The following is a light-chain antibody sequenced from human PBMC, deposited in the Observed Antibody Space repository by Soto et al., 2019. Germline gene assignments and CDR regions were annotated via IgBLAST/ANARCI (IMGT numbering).Light chain of an antibody. Sequence: EIVLTQSPGTLSLSPGERATLSCRASQSVTNRYLAWYRQKPGQAPRLLIFGASIRDTGIPDRFSGSGSGTDFTLTINRLEPEDFAVYYCQQYGGSPGTFGQGTKVDIK. CDR3: QQYGGSPGT. V-gene: IGKV3-20*01. CDR2: GAS. CDR1: QSVTNRY. J-gene: IGKJ1*01.